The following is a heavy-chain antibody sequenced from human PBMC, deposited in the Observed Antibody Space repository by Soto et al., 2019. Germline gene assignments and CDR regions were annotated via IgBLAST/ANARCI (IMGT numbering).Heavy chain of an antibody. CDR2: INHSGST. V-gene: IGHV4-34*01. CDR1: GGSFSGYY. CDR3: ARGTVEWLFRYNWFDP. J-gene: IGHJ5*02. Sequence: PSETLSLTCAVYGGSFSGYYWSWIRQPPGKGLEWIGEINHSGSTNYNPSLKSRVTISVDTSKNQFSLKLSSVTAADTAVYYCARGTVEWLFRYNWFDPWGQGTLVTVSS. D-gene: IGHD3-3*01.